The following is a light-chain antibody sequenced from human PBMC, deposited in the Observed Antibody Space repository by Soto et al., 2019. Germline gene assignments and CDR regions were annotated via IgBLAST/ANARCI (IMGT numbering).Light chain of an antibody. V-gene: IGLV2-14*01. CDR1: SSDVGANNY. CDR2: EVS. Sequence: QSALTQPASVSGSPGQSITISCTGTSSDVGANNYVSWYQQHPGKAPKLMIYEVSNRPSGVSYRFSGSKSGNTASLTISGPQAEDEAEYPCSFFTSSRTLLFGGGTKVTVL. J-gene: IGLJ2*01. CDR3: SFFTSSRTLL.